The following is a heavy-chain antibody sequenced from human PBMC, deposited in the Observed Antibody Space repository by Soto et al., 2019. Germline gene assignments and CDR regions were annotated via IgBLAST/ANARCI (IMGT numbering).Heavy chain of an antibody. Sequence: DVQLLESGGGLVQPGGSLRLSCAASGFSFSKYAMIWVRQAPGKGQEWVSGITGSGGTIEYAASVKGRFTISRDNSKNTVDLQMNSLRAEDTAVYYCAKKGASTGDFDYWGQGTLVTVSS. CDR2: ITGSGGTI. CDR1: GFSFSKYA. J-gene: IGHJ4*02. V-gene: IGHV3-23*01. CDR3: AKKGASTGDFDY. D-gene: IGHD1-26*01.